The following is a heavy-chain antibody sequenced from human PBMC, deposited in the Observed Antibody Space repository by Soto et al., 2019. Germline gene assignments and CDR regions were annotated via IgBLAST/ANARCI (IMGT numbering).Heavy chain of an antibody. CDR1: GGSFSGYY. CDR3: ARGQVGDGSFDY. V-gene: IGHV4-34*01. J-gene: IGHJ4*02. D-gene: IGHD3-10*01. CDR2: INQSGST. Sequence: SETLSLTCAVYGGSFSGYYWSWIRQPPGKGLEWIGEINQSGSTNYNPSLKSRVTISVDTSKNQFSLKLSSVTAADTAVYYCARGQVGDGSFDYWGQGTLVTVSS.